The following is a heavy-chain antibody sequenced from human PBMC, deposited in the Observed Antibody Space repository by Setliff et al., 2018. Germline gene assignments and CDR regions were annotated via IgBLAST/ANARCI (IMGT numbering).Heavy chain of an antibody. V-gene: IGHV1-18*01. CDR2: ISAYTGNA. CDR3: ARAPRLEWILPTFDL. D-gene: IGHD3-3*01. Sequence: ASVKVSCKASDYPFLSYGLSWVRQAPGQGLEWLGWISAYTGNADYARNLQGRLTMTTDTSTNTAYMELRSLTSDDTAIYYCARAPRLEWILPTFDLWGQGTPVTVSS. CDR1: DYPFLSYG. J-gene: IGHJ4*02.